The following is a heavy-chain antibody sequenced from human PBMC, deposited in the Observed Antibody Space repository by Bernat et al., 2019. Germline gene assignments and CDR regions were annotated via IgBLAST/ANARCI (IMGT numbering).Heavy chain of an antibody. V-gene: IGHV1-46*01. D-gene: IGHD2-2*01. CDR1: GYTFTSYY. J-gene: IGHJ6*02. CDR2: INPSGGST. CDR3: AREHIVVVPAAHYYYGMDV. Sequence: QVQLVQSGAEVKKPGASVKVSCKASGYTFTSYYMHWVRQAPGQGLEWMGIINPSGGSTSYAQKFQGRVTMTRDTSTSTVYMELSSLRSEDTAVYYCAREHIVVVPAAHYYYGMDVWGQGTTVTVSS.